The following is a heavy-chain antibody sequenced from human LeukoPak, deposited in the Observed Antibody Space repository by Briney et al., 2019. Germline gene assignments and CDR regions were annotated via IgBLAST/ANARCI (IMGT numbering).Heavy chain of an antibody. CDR1: GYTFTSYG. CDR3: ARDIGCSGGSCYQRRRWFGP. CDR2: ISAYNGNT. J-gene: IGHJ5*02. Sequence: ASVKVSCKASGYTFTSYGISSVRQAPGQGLEWMGWISAYNGNTNYAQKLQGRVTMTTDTSTSTAYMELRSLRSDDTAVYYYARDIGCSGGSCYQRRRWFGPWGQGTLVTVSS. D-gene: IGHD2-15*01. V-gene: IGHV1-18*01.